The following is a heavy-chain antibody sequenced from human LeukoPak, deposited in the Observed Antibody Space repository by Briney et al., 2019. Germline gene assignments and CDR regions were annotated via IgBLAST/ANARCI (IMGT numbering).Heavy chain of an antibody. V-gene: IGHV4-39*07. CDR2: IYYSGST. J-gene: IGHJ6*03. CDR3: ARGRRGGRYCSGGSCSGFYYMDV. Sequence: PSETLSLTCTVSGGSISSSSYYWDWIRQPPGKGLEWIGSIYYSGSTYYNPSLKSRVTISVDTSKNQFSLKLSSVTAADTAVYYCARGRRGGRYCSGGSCSGFYYMDVWGKGTTVTISS. D-gene: IGHD2-15*01. CDR1: GGSISSSSYY.